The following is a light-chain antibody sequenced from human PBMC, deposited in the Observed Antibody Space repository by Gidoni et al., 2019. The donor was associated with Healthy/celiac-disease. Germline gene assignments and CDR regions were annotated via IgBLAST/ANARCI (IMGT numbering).Light chain of an antibody. CDR1: RSNIGSNY. V-gene: IGLV1-47*01. CDR3: AAWDDSLSGV. Sequence: QSVLTQPPSASGTPGQRVTISWSGSRSNIGSNYVYWYQQLPGTAPKLLSYRNNQRPSGVPDRFSGSKSGTSASLAISGLRSEDEADYYCAAWDDSLSGVFGGGTKLTVL. CDR2: RNN. J-gene: IGLJ3*02.